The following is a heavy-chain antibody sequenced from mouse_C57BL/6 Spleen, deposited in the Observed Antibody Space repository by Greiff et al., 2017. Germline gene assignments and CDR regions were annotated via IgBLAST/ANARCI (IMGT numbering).Heavy chain of an antibody. D-gene: IGHD2-10*02. CDR3: ARLYGGYFDY. CDR2: IRNKANGYTT. Sequence: EVKLMESGGGLVQPGGSLSLSCAASGFTFTAYYMSWVRQPPGKALEWLGFIRNKANGYTTEYSASVKGRFTISRDNSQSILYLQMNALRADDSATYYCARLYGGYFDYWGQGTTLTVSS. J-gene: IGHJ2*01. V-gene: IGHV7-3*01. CDR1: GFTFTAYY.